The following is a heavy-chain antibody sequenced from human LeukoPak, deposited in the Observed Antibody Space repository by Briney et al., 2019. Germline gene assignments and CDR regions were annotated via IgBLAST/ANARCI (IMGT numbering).Heavy chain of an antibody. Sequence: ASVKVSCKASGYTFTSYGISWVRQAPGQGLEWMGWISAYNGNTNYAQKLQGRVTMTTDTSTSTAYMELRSLRSDDTAVYYCARESTPIVVVVAATYYYGMDVWGKGTTVTVSS. CDR2: ISAYNGNT. V-gene: IGHV1-18*04. CDR3: ARESTPIVVVVAATYYYGMDV. D-gene: IGHD2-15*01. CDR1: GYTFTSYG. J-gene: IGHJ6*04.